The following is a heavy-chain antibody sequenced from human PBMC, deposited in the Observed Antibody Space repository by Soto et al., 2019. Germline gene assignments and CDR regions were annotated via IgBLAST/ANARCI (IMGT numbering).Heavy chain of an antibody. CDR1: GGSISSGGYY. Sequence: PSETLSLTCTVSGGSISSGGYYWSWIRQHPGKGLEWIGHIYYSGSTYYNPSLKSRVTISVDTSKNQFSLKLSSVTAADTAVYYCARTGYYYEADYWGQGTLVTVSS. CDR2: IYYSGST. V-gene: IGHV4-31*03. CDR3: ARTGYYYEADY. D-gene: IGHD3-22*01. J-gene: IGHJ4*02.